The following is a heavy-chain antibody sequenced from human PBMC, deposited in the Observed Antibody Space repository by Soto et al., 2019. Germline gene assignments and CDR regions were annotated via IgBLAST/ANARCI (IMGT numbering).Heavy chain of an antibody. CDR3: AHGVFTIYYAIDV. V-gene: IGHV2-5*01. J-gene: IGHJ6*02. D-gene: IGHD3-3*01. CDR2: IYWNDDK. CDR1: GFALTTSGVA. Sequence: QITLKESGPTLVKPTQTLTLTCTFSGFALTTSGVAVGWIRQSPGKALEWLALIYWNDDKRYSPSLNNRVTIAKDTSKNLVVLTMTNMDPVDTATYYCAHGVFTIYYAIDVWGQGTTVTVSS.